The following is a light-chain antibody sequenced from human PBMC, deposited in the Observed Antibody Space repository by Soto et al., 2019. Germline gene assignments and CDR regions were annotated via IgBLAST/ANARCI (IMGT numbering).Light chain of an antibody. CDR3: QQYDTYWT. CDR2: KTS. CDR1: QSINNW. Sequence: DIQMTQAPSTLSASVGDRVTITCRASQSINNWLAWYQKKPGKAPKLLIYKTSNLDIGVPSRFIGSGYGTEFTLTISSLQPDDFATYYCQQYDTYWTFGQGPKVEIK. J-gene: IGKJ1*01. V-gene: IGKV1-5*03.